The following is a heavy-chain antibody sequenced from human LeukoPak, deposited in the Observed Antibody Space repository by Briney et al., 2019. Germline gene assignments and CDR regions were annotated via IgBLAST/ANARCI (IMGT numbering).Heavy chain of an antibody. CDR3: ARLRPRLGYSGSWYSRK. V-gene: IGHV4-34*01. Sequence: ASETLSLTCAVYGGSFSGYYWGWIRQPPGKGLEWIGEINHSGSTNYNPSLKSRVTISVDTSKNQFSLKLSSVTAADTAVYYCARLRPRLGYSGSWYSRKWGQGTLVTVSS. D-gene: IGHD6-13*01. CDR2: INHSGST. J-gene: IGHJ4*02. CDR1: GGSFSGYY.